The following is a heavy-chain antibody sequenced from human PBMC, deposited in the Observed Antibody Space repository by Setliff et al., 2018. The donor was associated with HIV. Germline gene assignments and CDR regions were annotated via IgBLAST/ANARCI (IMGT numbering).Heavy chain of an antibody. D-gene: IGHD3-22*01. J-gene: IGHJ1*01. V-gene: IGHV1-69*13. CDR3: ARGADASGYFYREYFQH. CDR2: VVPTIHEA. Sequence: SVKVSCKASGVAFNYSFITWVRQAPGQGLEWMGGVVPTIHEATYAQKFQGRVTITADESATTVYMEMSGLTSEDTAIYYCARGADASGYFYREYFQHWGQGTLVTVS. CDR1: GVAFNYSF.